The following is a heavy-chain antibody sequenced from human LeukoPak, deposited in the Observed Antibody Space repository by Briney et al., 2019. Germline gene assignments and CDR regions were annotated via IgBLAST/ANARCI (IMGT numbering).Heavy chain of an antibody. CDR2: ISYDGSNK. Sequence: TGGSLRLSCAASGFTFSSYGMHWVRQAPGKGLEWVAVISYDGSNKYYADSVKGRFTISRDNSKNTLYLQMNSLRAEDTAVYYCAKVGFYGETIAVADPFDYWGQGTLVTVSS. D-gene: IGHD6-19*01. CDR3: AKVGFYGETIAVADPFDY. V-gene: IGHV3-30*18. J-gene: IGHJ4*02. CDR1: GFTFSSYG.